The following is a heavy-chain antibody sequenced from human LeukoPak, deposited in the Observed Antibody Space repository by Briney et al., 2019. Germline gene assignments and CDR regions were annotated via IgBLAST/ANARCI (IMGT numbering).Heavy chain of an antibody. V-gene: IGHV4-39*01. D-gene: IGHD6-13*01. CDR2: IYYSGST. CDR3: ARGSSSWYTVAEYFQH. Sequence: SETLSLTCTVSGGSISSSSYYWGWIRQPPGKGLEWIGSIYYSGSTYYNPSLKSRVTISVDTSKNQFSLKLSSVTAADTAVYYCARGSSSWYTVAEYFQHWGQGTLVTVSS. CDR1: GGSISSSSYY. J-gene: IGHJ1*01.